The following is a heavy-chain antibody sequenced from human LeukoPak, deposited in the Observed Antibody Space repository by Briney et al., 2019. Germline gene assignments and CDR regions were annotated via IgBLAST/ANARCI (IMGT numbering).Heavy chain of an antibody. J-gene: IGHJ5*02. CDR1: GGSISSSSYY. CDR3: ARVPLGGNDQWGWFDP. V-gene: IGHV4-39*07. Sequence: SETLSLTCTVSGGSISSSSYYWGWIRQPPGKGLEWIGSIYYSGSTYYNPSLKSRVTISVDTSKNQFSLKLSSVTAADTAVYYCARVPLGGNDQWGWFDPWGQGTLVTVSS. CDR2: IYYSGST. D-gene: IGHD4-23*01.